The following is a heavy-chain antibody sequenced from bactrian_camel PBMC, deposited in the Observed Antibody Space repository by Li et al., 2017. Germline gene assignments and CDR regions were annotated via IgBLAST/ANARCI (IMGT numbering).Heavy chain of an antibody. CDR2: REWTGHTT. CDR1: GVTFDDFA. J-gene: IGHJ4*01. V-gene: IGHV3-1*01. CDR3: VSSSNAYYREFEGNGGYNY. D-gene: IGHD2*01. Sequence: VQLVESGGGLVQPGGSLRLSCAASGVTFDDFAVGWIRQAPGKGLEWVSVREWTGHTTTDADSVKGHATVFRDNATNTVYLQMNNLKPQDTAVYFCVSSSNAYYREFEGNGGYNYWGQGTQVTVS.